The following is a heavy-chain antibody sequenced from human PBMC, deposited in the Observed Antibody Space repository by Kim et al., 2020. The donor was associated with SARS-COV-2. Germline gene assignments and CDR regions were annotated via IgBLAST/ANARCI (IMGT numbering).Heavy chain of an antibody. Sequence: SQTLSLTCDISGDNVSSNTAAWNWVRQSPSRGFEWLGRTYFRSKWTTEYAVSVRGRITVTPDTSKNQFSLQLRSVTPEDTAVYYCARAFRKGYSFWGQGTLVTVSS. V-gene: IGHV6-1*01. D-gene: IGHD5-18*01. CDR1: GDNVSSNTAA. CDR3: ARAFRKGYSF. CDR2: TYFRSKWTT. J-gene: IGHJ4*02.